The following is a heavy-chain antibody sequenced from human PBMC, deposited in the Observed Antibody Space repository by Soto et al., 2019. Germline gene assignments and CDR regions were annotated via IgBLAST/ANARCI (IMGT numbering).Heavy chain of an antibody. CDR1: GFTFSSYA. J-gene: IGHJ4*02. V-gene: IGHV3-30-3*01. CDR3: ARGPSSLTRFDY. D-gene: IGHD2-2*01. Sequence: LRLSCAASGFTFSSYAMHWVRQAPGKGLEWVAVISYDGSNKYYADSVKGRFTISRDNSKNTLYLQMNSLRAEDAAVYFCARGPSSLTRFDYWGQGTLVTVSS. CDR2: ISYDGSNK.